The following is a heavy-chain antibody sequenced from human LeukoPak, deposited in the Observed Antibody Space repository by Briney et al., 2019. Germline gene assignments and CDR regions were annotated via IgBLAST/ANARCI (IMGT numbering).Heavy chain of an antibody. Sequence: GASVKVSCKAPGGTFSSYAISWVRQAPGQGLEWMGGIIPIFGTANYAQKFQGRVTITADESTSTAYMELSSLRSEDTAVYYCARDGIYCSSTSCYFDYWGQGTLVTVSS. CDR2: IIPIFGTA. D-gene: IGHD2-2*01. CDR1: GGTFSSYA. CDR3: ARDGIYCSSTSCYFDY. V-gene: IGHV1-69*13. J-gene: IGHJ4*02.